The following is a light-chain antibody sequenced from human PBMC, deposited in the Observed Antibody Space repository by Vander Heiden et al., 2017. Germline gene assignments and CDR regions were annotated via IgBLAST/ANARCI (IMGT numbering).Light chain of an antibody. J-gene: IGLJ1*01. V-gene: IGLV2-14*03. Sequence: QSALTQPASVSGSPGPSIPISCTGSSADVGTYNYVSWYQHHPGKVPRLIIFDVDNRPSGVSSRFSGSKSGHTASLTISGLQTEDEADYYCCSYSSTSTPYVFGTGTKVSVL. CDR1: SADVGTYNY. CDR3: CSYSSTSTPYV. CDR2: DVD.